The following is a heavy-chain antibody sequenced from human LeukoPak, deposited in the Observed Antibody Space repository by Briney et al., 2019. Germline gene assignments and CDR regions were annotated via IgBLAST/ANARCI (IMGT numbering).Heavy chain of an antibody. J-gene: IGHJ4*02. Sequence: PGGSLRLSCAASGFTFSTYDMSWVRQAPGEGLEWVSYISSSSGTIYYADAVKGRFTISRDKSKNTLYFQMNSLRAEDTAVYYCAREYYDISTAYYPTEYFLDYWGQGTLVTVSS. CDR1: GFTFSTYD. D-gene: IGHD3-9*01. V-gene: IGHV3-48*01. CDR3: AREYYDISTAYYPTEYFLDY. CDR2: ISSSSGTI.